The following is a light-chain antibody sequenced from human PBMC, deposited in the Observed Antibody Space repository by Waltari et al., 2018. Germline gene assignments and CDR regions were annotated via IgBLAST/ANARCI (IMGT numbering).Light chain of an antibody. J-gene: IGKJ1*01. Sequence: IQMTQSPSTLSASVGDRVTITCRASQSVGIYLAWYLQKPGKAPKLLIYQASSVESGVSSRFSGGGSGTDFTLSISSLQPDDFGTYYCQQYFTYLGTFGQGTKVDVK. V-gene: IGKV1-5*03. CDR3: QQYFTYLGT. CDR2: QAS. CDR1: QSVGIY.